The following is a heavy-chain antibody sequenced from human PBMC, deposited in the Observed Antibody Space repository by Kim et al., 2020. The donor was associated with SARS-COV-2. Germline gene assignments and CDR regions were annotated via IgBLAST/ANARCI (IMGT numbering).Heavy chain of an antibody. D-gene: IGHD2-21*02. V-gene: IGHV1-69*13. Sequence: SVKVSCKASGGTFSSYAISWVRQAPGQGLEWMGGIIPIFGTANYAQKFQGRVTITADESTSTAYMELSSLRSEDTAVYYCARIKRWCGGDCYGAFDIWGQGTMVTVSS. CDR2: IIPIFGTA. CDR1: GGTFSSYA. J-gene: IGHJ3*02. CDR3: ARIKRWCGGDCYGAFDI.